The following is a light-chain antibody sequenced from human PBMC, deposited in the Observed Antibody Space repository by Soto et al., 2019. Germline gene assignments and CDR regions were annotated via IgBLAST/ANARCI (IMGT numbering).Light chain of an antibody. CDR1: SSDVGGYNY. V-gene: IGLV2-8*01. Sequence: QSVLTQPPSASGSPGQSVTISCTGTSSDVGGYNYVSWYQQHPGKAPKLMIYEVSKRPSGVPDRFSGSKSGNTASLTVSGLQVEDESDYYCSSFAGSNNWVFGGGTQLTVL. CDR3: SSFAGSNNWV. J-gene: IGLJ3*02. CDR2: EVS.